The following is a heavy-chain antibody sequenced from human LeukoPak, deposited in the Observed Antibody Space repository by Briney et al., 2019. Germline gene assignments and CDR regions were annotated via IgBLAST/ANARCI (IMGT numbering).Heavy chain of an antibody. D-gene: IGHD5-18*01. V-gene: IGHV4-39*01. CDR2: IYYSGST. CDR1: GGSISSSSYY. CDR3: ASRGYSNGFLFDY. J-gene: IGHJ4*02. Sequence: SETLSLTCTVSGGSISSSSYYWGWIRQPPGNGLEWIGSIYYSGSTYYNPSLKSRVTISVDTSKNQFSLKLSSVTAADTAVYYCASRGYSNGFLFDYWGQGTLVTVSS.